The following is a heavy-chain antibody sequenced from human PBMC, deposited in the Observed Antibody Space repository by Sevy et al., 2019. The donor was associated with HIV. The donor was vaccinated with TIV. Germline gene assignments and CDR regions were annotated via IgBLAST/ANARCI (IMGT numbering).Heavy chain of an antibody. V-gene: IGHV4-59*08. D-gene: IGHD1-26*01. CDR1: GGSITSLY. Sequence: SETLSLTCTVSGGSITSLYWNWIRQPPGKGLEWIANIYYNGHINYNPSLKSRVTSSLDTSKNQFSLRLSSVTAADTAMYYCGGENVWGRGYSWGQGTLVTVS. CDR3: GGENVWGRGYS. J-gene: IGHJ4*02. CDR2: IYYNGHI.